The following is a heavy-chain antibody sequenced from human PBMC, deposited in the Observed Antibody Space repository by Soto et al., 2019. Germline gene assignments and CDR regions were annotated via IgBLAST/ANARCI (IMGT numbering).Heavy chain of an antibody. CDR2: INHSGST. J-gene: IGHJ4*02. CDR3: ARVTVVVAAGFDY. D-gene: IGHD2-15*01. CDR1: GGSFSGYY. V-gene: IGHV4-34*01. Sequence: QVQLQQWGAGLLKPSETLSLTCAVYGGSFSGYYWSWIRQPPGQGLEWIGEINHSGSTNYNPSPKGRVNISVDTSKNQFSLKLSSVTAADTAVYYCARVTVVVAAGFDYWGQGTLVTVSS.